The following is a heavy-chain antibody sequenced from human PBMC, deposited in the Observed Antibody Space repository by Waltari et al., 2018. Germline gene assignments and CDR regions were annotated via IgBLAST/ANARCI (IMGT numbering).Heavy chain of an antibody. V-gene: IGHV4-59*01. CDR3: ARAPSSSWYVPNWFDP. CDR2: IYYSGST. J-gene: IGHJ5*02. CDR1: GGSISSYY. D-gene: IGHD6-13*01. Sequence: QVQLQESGPGLVKPSETLSLTCTVSGGSISSYYCSWIRPPPGKGLEWIGYIYYSGSTNYNPSLKSRVTISVDTSKNQFSLKLSSVTAADTAVYYCARAPSSSWYVPNWFDPWGQGTLVTVSS.